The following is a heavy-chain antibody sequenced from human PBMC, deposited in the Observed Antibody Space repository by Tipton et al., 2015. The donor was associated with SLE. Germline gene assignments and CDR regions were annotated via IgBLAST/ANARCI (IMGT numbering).Heavy chain of an antibody. Sequence: TLSLTCTVSGGSISSHYWSWIRQPPGKGLEWIGYIYYSGSTNYNPSLKSRVTISVDTSKNQFSLKLSSVTAADTAVYYCARAAFGEPVDYWGQGTLVTVSS. CDR1: GGSISSHY. CDR2: IYYSGST. CDR3: ARAAFGEPVDY. J-gene: IGHJ4*02. D-gene: IGHD2-21*01. V-gene: IGHV4-59*11.